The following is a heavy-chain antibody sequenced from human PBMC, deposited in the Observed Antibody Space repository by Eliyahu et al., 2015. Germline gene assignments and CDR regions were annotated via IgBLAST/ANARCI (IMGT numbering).Heavy chain of an antibody. Sequence: EVQLVESGGGLVQPGGSLRLSCAASGFTFSNXWMXWVRQAPGKGLVWVSRINSDGSATNYADSVKGRFTISRDNAKNTLYLQMNSLRAEDTAVYYCARGYRSTTSSLEAFDIWGQGTMVTVSS. J-gene: IGHJ3*02. CDR1: GFTFSNXW. CDR3: ARGYRSTTSSLEAFDI. D-gene: IGHD2-2*01. CDR2: INSDGSAT. V-gene: IGHV3-74*01.